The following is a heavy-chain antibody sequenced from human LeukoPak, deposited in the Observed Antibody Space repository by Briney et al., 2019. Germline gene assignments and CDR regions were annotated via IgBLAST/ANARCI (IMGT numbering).Heavy chain of an antibody. Sequence: PGGSLRLSCAASGFTFSTYGMHWVRQAPGKGLEWVAVIWYDGSNKYYADSVKGRFTISRDNSKNTLYLQMNSLRVEDTAVYYCAKAGIRYFDWVYWGQGTLVTVSS. V-gene: IGHV3-33*06. CDR1: GFTFSTYG. CDR3: AKAGIRYFDWVY. J-gene: IGHJ4*02. D-gene: IGHD3-9*01. CDR2: IWYDGSNK.